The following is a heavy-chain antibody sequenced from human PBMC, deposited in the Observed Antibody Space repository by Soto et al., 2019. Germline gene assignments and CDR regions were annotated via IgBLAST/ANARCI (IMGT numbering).Heavy chain of an antibody. J-gene: IGHJ4*02. V-gene: IGHV4-59*01. Sequence: SETLSLTCTVSCGSINTYYWSWIRQPPGKGLEWIGYIYYSGSDSGSTNYIPSLKSRVTISVDTSKNQFSLKLTSVTAADTAVYFCTRGGGDFWGQGTLVTVSS. CDR3: TRGGGDF. CDR2: IYYSGSDSGST. D-gene: IGHD6-25*01. CDR1: CGSINTYY.